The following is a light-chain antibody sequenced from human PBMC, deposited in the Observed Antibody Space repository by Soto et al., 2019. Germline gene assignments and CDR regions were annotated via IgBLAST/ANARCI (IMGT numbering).Light chain of an antibody. Sequence: EIVLTQSPGTLSLSPGESATLSCRASQSVNSRFLAWYQHKPGQAPRLLIYAASTRATGIPDRFSGRTSGTDFTLTISRLEPEDFAVYYCQQYGDSPPNTFGQGTKLEIK. CDR2: AAS. CDR3: QQYGDSPPNT. J-gene: IGKJ2*01. V-gene: IGKV3-20*01. CDR1: QSVNSRF.